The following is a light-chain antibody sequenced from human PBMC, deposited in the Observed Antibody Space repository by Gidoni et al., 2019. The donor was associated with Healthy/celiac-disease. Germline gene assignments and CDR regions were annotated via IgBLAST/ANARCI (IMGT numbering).Light chain of an antibody. V-gene: IGLV3-21*02. J-gene: IGLJ1*01. CDR3: QVWDSSSDHLYV. Sequence: SYVLTQPPSVSVAPRQTARITCWGNNLGSKSVHWYQQTPGKAPALFVYDDSDRPSGIPERFSVSNSGNTATLTISRVEAGDEADYYCQVWDSSSDHLYVFGTGTKVTVL. CDR2: DDS. CDR1: NLGSKS.